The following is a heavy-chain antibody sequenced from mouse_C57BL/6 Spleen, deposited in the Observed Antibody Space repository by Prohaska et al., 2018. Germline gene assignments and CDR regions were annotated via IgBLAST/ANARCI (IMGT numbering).Heavy chain of an antibody. Sequence: QVQLQQSGAELVRPGASVTLSCKASGYTFTDYEMHWVKQTHVHGLEWIGAIDYETGGIAYNQKFNGKAILTADKSSSTAYMELRSLTSEDSAVYYCTRSNYYGRSPSYFDVWGTGTTVTVSS. CDR3: TRSNYYGRSPSYFDV. CDR1: GYTFTDYE. CDR2: IDYETGGI. J-gene: IGHJ1*03. D-gene: IGHD1-1*01. V-gene: IGHV1-15*01.